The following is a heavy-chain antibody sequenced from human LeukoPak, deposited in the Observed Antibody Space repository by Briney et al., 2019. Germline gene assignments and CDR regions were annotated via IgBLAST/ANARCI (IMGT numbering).Heavy chain of an antibody. J-gene: IGHJ5*02. Sequence: ASVKVSCKASGYTFTSYDINWVRQATGQGLEWMGWMNPNSGNTGYAQKFQGRVTMARNTSISTAYMELSSLRSEDTAVYYCARADGGYGLGWFDPWGQGTLVTVSS. V-gene: IGHV1-8*01. CDR2: MNPNSGNT. CDR1: GYTFTSYD. CDR3: ARADGGYGLGWFDP. D-gene: IGHD5-12*01.